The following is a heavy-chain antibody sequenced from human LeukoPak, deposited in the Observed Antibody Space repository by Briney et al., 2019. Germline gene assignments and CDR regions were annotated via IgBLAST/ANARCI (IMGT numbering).Heavy chain of an antibody. J-gene: IGHJ3*02. D-gene: IGHD5-12*01. V-gene: IGHV3-48*03. Sequence: GGSLRLSCAASGFTFSSYEMNWVRQAPGKGLEWVSYISSSGSTIYHADSVKGRFTISRDNAKNSLYLQMNSLRAEDTAVYYCARDGGYDYDAFDIWGQGTMITVSS. CDR3: ARDGGYDYDAFDI. CDR2: ISSSGSTI. CDR1: GFTFSSYE.